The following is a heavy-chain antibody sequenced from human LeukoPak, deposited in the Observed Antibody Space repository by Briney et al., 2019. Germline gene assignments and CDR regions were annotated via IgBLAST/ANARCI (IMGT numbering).Heavy chain of an antibody. Sequence: SETLSLTCTVSGGSISSYYWSWIRQPPGKGLEWIGYIYYSGSTNYNPSLKSRVTISVDTSKNQFSLKLSSVTAADTAVYYCARQKHGELDYYFDYWGQGTLVTVSS. CDR3: ARQKHGELDYYFDY. J-gene: IGHJ4*02. CDR1: GGSISSYY. V-gene: IGHV4-59*01. CDR2: IYYSGST. D-gene: IGHD3-9*01.